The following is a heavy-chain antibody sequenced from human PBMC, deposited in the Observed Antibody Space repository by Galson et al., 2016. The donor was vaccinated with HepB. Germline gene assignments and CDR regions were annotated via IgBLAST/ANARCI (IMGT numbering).Heavy chain of an antibody. J-gene: IGHJ3*02. CDR2: ISSSSAYV. CDR1: GFSISTYT. Sequence: SLRLSCAASGFSISTYTMNWVRQAPGKGLEWISYISSSSAYVDYADSVKGRFTIFRENAKNSLYLQMNSLRAEDTAVYYCARDRSRFSSGYYTGARDVFAIWGQWTVVIVSS. V-gene: IGHV3-21*01. D-gene: IGHD3-3*01. CDR3: ARDRSRFSSGYYTGARDVFAI.